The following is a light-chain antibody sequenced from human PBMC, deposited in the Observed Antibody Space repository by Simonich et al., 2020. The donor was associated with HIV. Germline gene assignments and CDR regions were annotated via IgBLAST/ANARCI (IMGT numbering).Light chain of an antibody. J-gene: IGKJ1*01. CDR3: QHRSNGPAT. CDR1: QRVSSY. V-gene: IGKV3-11*01. Sequence: EIVLTQSPATLSVSPGERGTLSCRATQRVSSYLAWYQQKPGQAPRLLIYDASNRATGIPARFSRSGSGTDFTLTISSRKAEDVAVYYCQHRSNGPATFGQGTKVDIK. CDR2: DAS.